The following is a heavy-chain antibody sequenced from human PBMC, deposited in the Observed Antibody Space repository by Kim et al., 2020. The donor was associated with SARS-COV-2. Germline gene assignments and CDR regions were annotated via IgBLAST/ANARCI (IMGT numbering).Heavy chain of an antibody. Sequence: SETLSLTCTVSGGSISSSSYYWGWIRQPPGKGLEWIGSIYYSGSTYYNPSLKSRVTISVDTSKNQFSLKLSSVTAADTAVYYCARDLALLWFGESSRYF. CDR3: ARDLALLWFGESSRYF. V-gene: IGHV4-39*07. CDR2: IYYSGST. D-gene: IGHD3-10*01. CDR1: GGSISSSSYY. J-gene: IGHJ4*01.